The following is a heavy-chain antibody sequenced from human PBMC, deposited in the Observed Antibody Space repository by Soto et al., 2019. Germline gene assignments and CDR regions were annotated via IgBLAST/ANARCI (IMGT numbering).Heavy chain of an antibody. CDR1: GGTFSSYT. D-gene: IGHD2-8*01. Sequence: SVKVSCKASGGTFSSYTISWVRQAPRQGLEWMGRIIPILGIANYAQKFQGRVTITADKSTSTAYMELSSLRSEDTAVYYCARDGRYCTNGVCYHDIWGQGTMVTVSS. CDR2: IIPILGIA. CDR3: ARDGRYCTNGVCYHDI. J-gene: IGHJ3*02. V-gene: IGHV1-69*04.